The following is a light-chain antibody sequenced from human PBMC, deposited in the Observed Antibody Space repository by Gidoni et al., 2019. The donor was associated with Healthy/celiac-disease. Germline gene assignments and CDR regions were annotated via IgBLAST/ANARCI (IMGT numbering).Light chain of an antibody. CDR2: GAS. J-gene: IGKJ2*01. V-gene: IGKV3-20*01. Sequence: EIVLTQSPGTLSLSPGERATLSCRASQSVSSSYLAWYQQKPGKAHRLLIYGASSRATGIPDRFSGSGSGTDFTLTISRLEPEDFAVYYCQQYGSSPGTFXXXTKLEIK. CDR1: QSVSSSY. CDR3: QQYGSSPGT.